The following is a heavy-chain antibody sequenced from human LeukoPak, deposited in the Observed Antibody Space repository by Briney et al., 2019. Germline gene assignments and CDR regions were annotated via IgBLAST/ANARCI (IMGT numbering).Heavy chain of an antibody. Sequence: GGSLRLSCAASGFTFSRYSMNWVRQAPGKGLEWVSSISISSNYIYYTDSVKGRFTISRDNAKNSLYLQMNSLRAEDTAVYYCARGSRFGVVERDAFDIWGQWTMVTVSS. CDR2: ISISSNYI. V-gene: IGHV3-21*01. CDR1: GFTFSRYS. CDR3: ARGSRFGVVERDAFDI. J-gene: IGHJ3*02. D-gene: IGHD3-3*01.